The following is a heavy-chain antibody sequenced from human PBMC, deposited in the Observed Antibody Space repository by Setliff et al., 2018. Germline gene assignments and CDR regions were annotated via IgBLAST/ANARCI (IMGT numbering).Heavy chain of an antibody. CDR3: ARGRNVAARLLDS. CDR1: GGTFSDYY. Sequence: ASETLSLTCAAYGGTFSDYYWTWIRQPPGKGLEWVGEINHRGSTNYNPSLKSRVTISVDTSKDQFSLKLISMTAADTAVYYCARGRNVAARLLDSWGQGTLVTVSS. J-gene: IGHJ4*02. CDR2: INHRGST. V-gene: IGHV4-34*01. D-gene: IGHD6-6*01.